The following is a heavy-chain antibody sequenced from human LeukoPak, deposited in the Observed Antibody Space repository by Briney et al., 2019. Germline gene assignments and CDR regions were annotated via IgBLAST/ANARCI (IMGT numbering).Heavy chain of an antibody. D-gene: IGHD3-3*01. CDR1: GYTFTSYG. CDR2: ISAYNGNT. V-gene: IGHV1-18*01. CDR3: ARDTYYDFWSGYYQDAFDI. J-gene: IGHJ3*02. Sequence: GASVKVSCEAPGYTFTSYGISWVRQAPGQGLEWMGWISAYNGNTNYAQKLQGRVTMTTDTSTSTAYMELRSLRSDDTAVYYCARDTYYDFWSGYYQDAFDIWGQGTMVTVSS.